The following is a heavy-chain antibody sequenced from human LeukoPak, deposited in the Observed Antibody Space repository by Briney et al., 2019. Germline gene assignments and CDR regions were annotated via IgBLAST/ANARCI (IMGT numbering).Heavy chain of an antibody. J-gene: IGHJ4*02. V-gene: IGHV4-34*01. Sequence: SETLSLTCAVYGGSFSGYYWSWIRQPPGKGLEWIGEINHSGSTNYNPSLKSRVTISVDTSKNQFSLKLSSVTAADTAAYYCARPSQKYYYGSGSYFDYWGQGTLVTVSS. CDR1: GGSFSGYY. CDR3: ARPSQKYYYGSGSYFDY. D-gene: IGHD3-10*01. CDR2: INHSGST.